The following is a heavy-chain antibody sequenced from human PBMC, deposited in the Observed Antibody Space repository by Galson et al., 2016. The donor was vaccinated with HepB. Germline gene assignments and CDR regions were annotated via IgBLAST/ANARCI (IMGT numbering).Heavy chain of an antibody. V-gene: IGHV3-33*01. J-gene: IGHJ5*02. D-gene: IGHD3-3*01. Sequence: SLRLSCAASGFTFTSYGFHWVRQAPGRGLDWVAIIYPDGSERYYADSVKGRFTISRDNSKNTVSLQMHSLRAEDTALYYCARDFLFAHDLWGPGTLVTVSS. CDR1: GFTFTSYG. CDR3: ARDFLFAHDL. CDR2: IYPDGSER.